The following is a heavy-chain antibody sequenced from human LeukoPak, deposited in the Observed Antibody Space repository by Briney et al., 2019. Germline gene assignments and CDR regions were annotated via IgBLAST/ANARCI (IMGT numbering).Heavy chain of an antibody. Sequence: SETLSLTCAVYGGSFSGYYWSWIRQPPGKGLEWIGEINHSGSTNYNPSLKSRVTISVDTSKNQFPLKLSSVTAADTAVYYCARGNDYALNWGQGTLVTVSS. CDR1: GGSFSGYY. J-gene: IGHJ4*02. D-gene: IGHD4-17*01. V-gene: IGHV4-34*01. CDR3: ARGNDYALN. CDR2: INHSGST.